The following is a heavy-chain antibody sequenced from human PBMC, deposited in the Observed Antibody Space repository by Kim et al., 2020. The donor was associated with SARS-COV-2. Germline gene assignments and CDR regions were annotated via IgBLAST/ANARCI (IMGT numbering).Heavy chain of an antibody. V-gene: IGHV4-39*01. CDR1: GGSISSSSYY. J-gene: IGHJ5*02. CDR3: ARRSEVARGNWFDP. CDR2: IYYSGST. Sequence: SETLSLTCTVSGGSISSSSYYWGWIRQPPGKGLEWIGSIYYSGSTYYNPSLKSRVTISVDTSKNQFSLKLSSVTAADTAVYYCARRSEVARGNWFDPWGQGTLVTVSS. D-gene: IGHD5-12*01.